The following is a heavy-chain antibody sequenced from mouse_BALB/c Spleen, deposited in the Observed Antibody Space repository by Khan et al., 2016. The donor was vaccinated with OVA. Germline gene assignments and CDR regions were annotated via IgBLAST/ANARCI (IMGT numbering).Heavy chain of an antibody. J-gene: IGHJ3*01. D-gene: IGHD2-12*01. V-gene: IGHV2-2*01. CDR3: ARKSYIYDFPY. CDR2: IWSGGNT. CDR1: GFSLSTYG. Sequence: QVQLKESGPGLVQPSQSLSITCTVTGFSLSTYGVHWVRQSSGKGLEWLGLIWSGGNTDYNAAFISRLSISKDNSKSHDFFIMYSLKPDDTAIYYCARKSYIYDFPYWGQGTLVTVSA.